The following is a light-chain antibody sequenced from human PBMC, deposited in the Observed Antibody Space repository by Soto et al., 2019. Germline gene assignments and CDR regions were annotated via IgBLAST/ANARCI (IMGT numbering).Light chain of an antibody. Sequence: DIQMTQSPSSVSASVGDRVTITCRASQRINSWLAWYQQRPGKAPKLLIYAASSLQSGVPSRFSGRGSGKDFTFTISSLQPDDSGTYYCQQFYDLPITFGQGTRLEIK. CDR3: QQFYDLPIT. J-gene: IGKJ5*01. V-gene: IGKV1-12*01. CDR2: AAS. CDR1: QRINSW.